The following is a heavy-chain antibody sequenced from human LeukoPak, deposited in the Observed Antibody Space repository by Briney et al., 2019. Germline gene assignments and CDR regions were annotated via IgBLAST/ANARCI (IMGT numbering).Heavy chain of an antibody. CDR2: ISSRGSTM. V-gene: IGHV3-48*03. CDR3: ASYYYTSGTVDP. CDR1: GFTFNSFE. J-gene: IGHJ5*02. Sequence: PGGSLRLSCAASGFTFNSFEMIWVRQAPGKGLEWVSYISSRGSTMCYADSVKGRFTISRDNAKNSLYLQMNSLRAEDTAVYYCASYYYTSGTVDPWGQGTLVTVSS. D-gene: IGHD3-10*01.